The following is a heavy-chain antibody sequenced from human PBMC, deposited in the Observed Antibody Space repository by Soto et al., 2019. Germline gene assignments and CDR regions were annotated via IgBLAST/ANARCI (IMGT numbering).Heavy chain of an antibody. D-gene: IGHD3-10*01. J-gene: IGHJ6*02. V-gene: IGHV4-39*07. Sequence: SETLSLTCTVSGGSISSSTYYWGWMRQPPGKGLEWIASFFIGGNTYYNPSLKSRVTISVDTSKNQFSLKLSSVTAADTAVYYCARDMVRGVILYGMDVWGQGTTVTVSS. CDR3: ARDMVRGVILYGMDV. CDR2: FFIGGNT. CDR1: GGSISSSTYY.